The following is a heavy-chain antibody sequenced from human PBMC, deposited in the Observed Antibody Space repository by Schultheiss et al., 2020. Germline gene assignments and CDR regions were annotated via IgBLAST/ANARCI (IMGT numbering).Heavy chain of an antibody. CDR1: GFTFDDYG. CDR2: INWNGGST. V-gene: IGHV3-20*01. Sequence: GGSLRLSCAASGFTFDDYGMSWVRQAPGKGLEWVSGINWNGGSTGYADSVKGRFTISRDNAKNSLYLQMNSLRAEDTALYHCARDDYDYYYYMDVWGKGTRVTVSS. CDR3: ARDDYDYYYYMDV. J-gene: IGHJ6*03.